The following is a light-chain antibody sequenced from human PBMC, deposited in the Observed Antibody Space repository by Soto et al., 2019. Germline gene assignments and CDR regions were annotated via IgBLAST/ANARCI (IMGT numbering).Light chain of an antibody. CDR1: SSDVGGYNY. CDR2: EIS. Sequence: QSALTQPASVSGSPGQTITISCTGTSSDVGGYNYVSWYQQPPGKAPKLMIYEISNRPSGVSNRFSASKSGNTASLTISGLQDEDEADYYCSSYTSSSTLVFGGGTKLTVL. V-gene: IGLV2-14*01. J-gene: IGLJ2*01. CDR3: SSYTSSSTLV.